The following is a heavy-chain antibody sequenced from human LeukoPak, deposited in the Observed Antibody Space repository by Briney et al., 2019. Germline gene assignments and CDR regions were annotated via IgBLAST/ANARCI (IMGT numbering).Heavy chain of an antibody. CDR1: GYSVSSGSYY. V-gene: IGHV4-61*01. CDR2: IYYSGST. J-gene: IGHJ4*02. D-gene: IGHD3-22*01. Sequence: PSETLCLTCTVSGYSVSSGSYYWSWIRQPPGKGLEWIGYIYYSGSTSYNPSLNSRVTISLDTSKNQFSLKLSSVTAADTAIYYCARDTTNVYYYDTSGYDHWGQGTLVTVSS. CDR3: ARDTTNVYYYDTSGYDH.